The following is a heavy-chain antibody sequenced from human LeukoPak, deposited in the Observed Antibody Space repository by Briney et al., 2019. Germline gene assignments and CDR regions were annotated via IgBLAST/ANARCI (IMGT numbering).Heavy chain of an antibody. Sequence: PGESLKISCKGSGYSFTSYWIGWVRQMPGKGLEWMGIIYPDDSNTKYSPSFQGLVTISADKSISTAYLLWSSLKASDTAMYYCARQSITIFGMPRGWFDPWGQGTLVTVSS. D-gene: IGHD3-3*01. CDR2: IYPDDSNT. CDR1: GYSFTSYW. J-gene: IGHJ5*02. CDR3: ARQSITIFGMPRGWFDP. V-gene: IGHV5-51*01.